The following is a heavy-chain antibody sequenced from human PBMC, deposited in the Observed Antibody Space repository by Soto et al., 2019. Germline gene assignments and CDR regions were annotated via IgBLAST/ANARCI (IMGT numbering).Heavy chain of an antibody. CDR1: GFTFSSYS. V-gene: IGHV3-21*01. D-gene: IGHD3-22*01. Sequence: PGGSLRLSCAASGFTFSSYSMNWVRQAPGKGLEWVSSISSSSSYIYYADSVKGRFTISRDNAKNSLYLQMNSLRAEDTAVYHCARDIHIVSAYYYDSSGYYDYYYYYGMDVWGQGTTVTVSS. CDR3: ARDIHIVSAYYYDSSGYYDYYYYYGMDV. CDR2: ISSSSSYI. J-gene: IGHJ6*02.